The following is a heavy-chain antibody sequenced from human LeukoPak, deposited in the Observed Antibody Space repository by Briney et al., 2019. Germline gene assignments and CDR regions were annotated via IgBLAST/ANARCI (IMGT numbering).Heavy chain of an antibody. CDR1: GFTFSSYA. Sequence: GGSLRLSCAASGFTFSSYAMHWVRQAPGKGLEWVAVISYDGSNKYYADSVKGRFTISRDNSKNTLYLQMNSLRAEDTAAYYCAVVNSGYVDYWGQGTLVTVSS. CDR2: ISYDGSNK. J-gene: IGHJ4*02. D-gene: IGHD1-26*01. V-gene: IGHV3-30*04. CDR3: AVVNSGYVDY.